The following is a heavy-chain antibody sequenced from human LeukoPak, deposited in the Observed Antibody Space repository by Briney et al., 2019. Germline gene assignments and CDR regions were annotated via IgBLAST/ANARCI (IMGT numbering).Heavy chain of an antibody. D-gene: IGHD5-18*01. CDR3: ARVIASYGDPAY. CDR1: GFTFISFS. CDR2: ISSTSSAI. J-gene: IGHJ4*02. V-gene: IGHV3-48*04. Sequence: PGGSLRLSCAASGFTFISFSMNWVRQAPGKGLEWLSYISSTSSAIYYADPLKGRFTISRDNAKNYIYLQMNSLRAEDTAVYYCARVIASYGDPAYWGQGTLVTVSS.